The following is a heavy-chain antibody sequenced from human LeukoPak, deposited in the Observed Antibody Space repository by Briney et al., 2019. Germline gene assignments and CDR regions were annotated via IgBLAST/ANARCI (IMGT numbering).Heavy chain of an antibody. J-gene: IGHJ4*02. Sequence: PSETLSLTCAVYGGSFSGYYWSWIRQPPGKGLEWIGEINNSGSANYNPSLKSRVTLSIDKSKNQFSLNLSAVTAADTAVYYCARARRDSGYYKVDYWGQGTLVTVSS. CDR2: INNSGSA. CDR3: ARARRDSGYYKVDY. CDR1: GGSFSGYY. D-gene: IGHD3-3*01. V-gene: IGHV4-34*01.